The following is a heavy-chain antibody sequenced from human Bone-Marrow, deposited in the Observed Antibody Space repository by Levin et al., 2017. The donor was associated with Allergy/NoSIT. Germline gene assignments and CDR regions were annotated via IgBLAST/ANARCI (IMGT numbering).Heavy chain of an antibody. CDR2: VSWDGGST. D-gene: IGHD6-6*01. CDR1: GFTFDDYA. V-gene: IGHV3-43D*03. CDR3: AKAMEASSLFDS. Sequence: GESLKISCVASGFTFDDYAMHWVRQAPGKGLEWVSLVSWDGGSTYYADSVKGRFSISRDNTKNSLYLHMNSLTPEDTALYYCAKAMEASSLFDSWGQGTLVTVSS. J-gene: IGHJ4*02.